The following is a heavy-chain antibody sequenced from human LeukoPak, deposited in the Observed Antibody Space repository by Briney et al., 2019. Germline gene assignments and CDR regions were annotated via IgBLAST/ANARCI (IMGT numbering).Heavy chain of an antibody. CDR1: GGSISSYY. V-gene: IGHV4-4*07. CDR3: ARNYYGSGSYYNRGDNWFDP. J-gene: IGHJ5*02. CDR2: IYTSGST. Sequence: PSETLSLTCTVSGGSISSYYWSWIRQPAGKGLEWIGRIYTSGSTNYNPSLKSRVTMSVDTSKNQFSLKLSSVTAADTAVYYCARNYYGSGSYYNRGDNWFDPWGQGTLVTVSS. D-gene: IGHD3-10*01.